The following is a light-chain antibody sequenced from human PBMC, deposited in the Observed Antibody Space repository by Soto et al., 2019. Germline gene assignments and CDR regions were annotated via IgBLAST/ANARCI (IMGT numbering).Light chain of an antibody. CDR1: QSISSW. CDR3: QQYSSYST. CDR2: DAS. J-gene: IGKJ1*01. Sequence: GDRVTITCRASQSISSWLAWYQQKPGKAPKLLIYDASTLESGVPSRFSGGGFGTDFTLTISSLQPDDFATYYCQQYSSYSTFGQGT. V-gene: IGKV1-5*01.